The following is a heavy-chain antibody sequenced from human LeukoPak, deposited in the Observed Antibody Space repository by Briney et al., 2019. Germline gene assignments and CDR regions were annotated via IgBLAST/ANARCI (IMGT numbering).Heavy chain of an antibody. CDR3: ARGSCSSTSCYNWFDP. J-gene: IGHJ5*02. Sequence: PSETLSLTCAVSGGSISSGGYSWGWIRQPPGEGLEWIGYIYHSGSTYYNPSLKSRVTISVDRSKNQFSLKLSSVTAADTAVYYCARGSCSSTSCYNWFDPWGQGTLVTVSS. CDR1: GGSISSGGYS. V-gene: IGHV4-30-2*01. D-gene: IGHD2-2*02. CDR2: IYHSGST.